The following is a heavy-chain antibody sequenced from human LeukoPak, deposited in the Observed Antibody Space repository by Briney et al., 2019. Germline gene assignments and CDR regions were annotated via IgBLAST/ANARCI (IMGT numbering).Heavy chain of an antibody. CDR3: ARGYYDYVWGSYRPSPPAY. D-gene: IGHD3-16*02. CDR1: GFTVSSNY. Sequence: GGSLRLSCAASGFTVSSNYMSWVRQAPGKGLEWVSVIYSGGSTYYADSVKGRFTISRDNSKNTLYLQMNSLRAEDTAVYYCARGYYDYVWGSYRPSPPAYWGQGTLVTVSS. V-gene: IGHV3-66*01. J-gene: IGHJ4*02. CDR2: IYSGGST.